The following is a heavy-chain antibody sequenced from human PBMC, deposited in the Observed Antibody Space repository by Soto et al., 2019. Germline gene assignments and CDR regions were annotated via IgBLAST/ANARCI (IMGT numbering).Heavy chain of an antibody. Sequence: QVHLVQSGAEVKKPGSSVKVSCKASGGTFSTINWVRQAPGQGLEWMGNINPTIGAAHYAQTFERRVTMSADRSPHTAYMELESLTSEETAVYYCGRGERAVDNRVGMDVGGQGNTVSVSS. CDR3: GRGERAVDNRVGMDV. V-gene: IGHV1-69*06. CDR1: GGTFST. D-gene: IGHD6-19*01. CDR2: INPTIGAA. J-gene: IGHJ6*01.